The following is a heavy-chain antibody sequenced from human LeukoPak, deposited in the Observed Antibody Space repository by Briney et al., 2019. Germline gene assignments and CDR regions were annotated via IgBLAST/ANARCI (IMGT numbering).Heavy chain of an antibody. CDR1: GGTFSSYA. D-gene: IGHD3-22*01. J-gene: IGHJ4*02. CDR3: ARAGKYYYDSSGYYLAH. V-gene: IGHV1-69*05. CDR2: IIPIFGTA. Sequence: SVKVSCKASGGTFSSYAISWVRQAPGQGLEWMGGIIPIFGTANYAQKFQGRVTITTDESTSTAYMELSSPRSEDTAVYYCARAGKYYYDSSGYYLAHWGQGTLVTVSS.